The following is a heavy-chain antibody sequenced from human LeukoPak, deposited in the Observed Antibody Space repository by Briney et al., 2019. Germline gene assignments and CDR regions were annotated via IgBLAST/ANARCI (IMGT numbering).Heavy chain of an antibody. CDR1: GFTVSSNY. D-gene: IGHD6-19*01. J-gene: IGHJ6*02. CDR3: AREGREIAVAGIYYYYYGMDV. V-gene: IGHV3-66*01. CDR2: IYSGGST. Sequence: GGSLRLSCAASGFTVSSNYMSWVRQAPGKGLEWGSVIYSGGSTYYADSVKGRFTISRDNSKNTLYLQMNSLRAEDTAVYYCAREGREIAVAGIYYYYYGMDVWGQGTTFTVSS.